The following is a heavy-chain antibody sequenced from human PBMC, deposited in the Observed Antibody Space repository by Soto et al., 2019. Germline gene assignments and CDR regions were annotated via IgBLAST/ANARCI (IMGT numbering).Heavy chain of an antibody. V-gene: IGHV3-48*03. D-gene: IGHD3-10*01. CDR1: GFTFSSYE. CDR2: ISSSGSTI. CDR3: ARARTITMVRGASGGMDV. J-gene: IGHJ6*02. Sequence: PGGSLRLSCAASGFTFSSYEMNWVRQAPGKGLEWVSYISSSGSTIYYADSVKGRFTISRDNAKNSLYLQMNSLRAEDTAVYYCARARTITMVRGASGGMDVWRQGSTVTVSS.